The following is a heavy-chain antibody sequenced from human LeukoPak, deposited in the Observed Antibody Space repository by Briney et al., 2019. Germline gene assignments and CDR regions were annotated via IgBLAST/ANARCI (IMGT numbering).Heavy chain of an antibody. CDR2: INPNSGGT. CDR1: GYTFTGYY. D-gene: IGHD3-10*01. J-gene: IGHJ4*02. V-gene: IGHV1-2*02. CDR3: ARDYYGSGSYYAPFDY. Sequence: ASVKVSCKASGYTFTGYYMHWVRQAPGQGLEWMGWINPNSGGTNYAQKFQGRVTMTRDTSISTAYMELSRLRSDDTAVYYCARDYYGSGSYYAPFDYWGQGTLVTASS.